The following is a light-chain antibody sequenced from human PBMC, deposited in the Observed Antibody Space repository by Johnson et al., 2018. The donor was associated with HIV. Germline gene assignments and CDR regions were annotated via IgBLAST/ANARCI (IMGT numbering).Light chain of an antibody. CDR3: GTWDGGLSAYV. Sequence: QSVLTQPPSVSAAPGQKVTISCSGSSSNIGNNYVSWYQQLPGTAPKLLIYDNNKRPSGISDRFSGSKSGTSATLGITELKTGDEADYYCGTWDGGLSAYVFGTGTKVTVL. J-gene: IGLJ1*01. CDR2: DNN. V-gene: IGLV1-51*01. CDR1: SSNIGNNY.